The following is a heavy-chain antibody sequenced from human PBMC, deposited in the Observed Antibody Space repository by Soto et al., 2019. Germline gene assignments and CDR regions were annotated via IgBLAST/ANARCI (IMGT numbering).Heavy chain of an antibody. V-gene: IGHV3-33*06. CDR2: IWYDGSNE. CDR3: TKYSSSSNYYYGMDV. Sequence: PGGSLRLSCAASGFTFSNYGMHWVRQAPGKGLEWVAIIWYDGSNEYYADSVKGRFTISRDNSKNTLYLQMNRLRAEDTAVYYCTKYSSSSNYYYGMDVWGQGTTVTVSS. J-gene: IGHJ6*02. D-gene: IGHD6-6*01. CDR1: GFTFSNYG.